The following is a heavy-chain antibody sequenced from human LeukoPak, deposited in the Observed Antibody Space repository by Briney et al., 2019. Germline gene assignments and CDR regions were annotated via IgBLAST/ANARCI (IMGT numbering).Heavy chain of an antibody. D-gene: IGHD3-3*01. J-gene: IGHJ5*02. CDR1: GGSISSSSYY. CDR3: ASSITIFGVVIPNWFDP. Sequence: SETLSLTCTVSGGSISSSSYYWGWIRQPPGKGLEWIGSIYYSGSTYYNPSLKSRVTISVDTSKNQFSLKLSSVTAADTAVYYCASSITIFGVVIPNWFDPWGQGTLVTVSS. V-gene: IGHV4-39*01. CDR2: IYYSGST.